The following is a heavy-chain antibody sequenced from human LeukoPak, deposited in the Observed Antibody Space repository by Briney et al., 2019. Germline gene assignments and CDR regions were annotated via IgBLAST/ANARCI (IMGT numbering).Heavy chain of an antibody. V-gene: IGHV3-64D*09. CDR3: VRDYYTMSV. CDR1: GLTFSGYG. D-gene: IGHD3-22*01. Sequence: GGSLRLSCSASGLTFSGYGLHWVRQAPGKGLEYVSNINTNGGTTYYAESVKDRFTISRDNSKNTLYLQMSSLRPEDTAVYYCVRDYYTMSVWGQGTTVTVSS. J-gene: IGHJ6*02. CDR2: INTNGGTT.